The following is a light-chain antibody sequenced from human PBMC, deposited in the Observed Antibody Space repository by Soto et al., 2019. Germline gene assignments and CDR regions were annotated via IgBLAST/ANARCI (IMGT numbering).Light chain of an antibody. V-gene: IGLV2-14*01. CDR3: SSYSSSSPVV. CDR2: DVS. Sequence: QSALTQPASVSGSPGQSITISCTGTSSDVGGYNYVSWYQQHPGKAPKLMIYDVSNRPSGVSNRFSGSKSGNTASLTISGLQAEDEPDYYCSSYSSSSPVVFGGGTQVTVL. CDR1: SSDVGGYNY. J-gene: IGLJ2*01.